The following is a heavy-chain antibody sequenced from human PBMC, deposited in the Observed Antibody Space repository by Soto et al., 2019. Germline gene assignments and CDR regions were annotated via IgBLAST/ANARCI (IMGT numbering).Heavy chain of an antibody. CDR2: IYHSGST. Sequence: SETLSLTCAVSGGSISSSNWWSWVRQPPGKGLEWIGEIYHSGSTNYNPSLKSRVTISVDKSKNQFSLKLSSVTAADTAVYYCARCYGSGSSYYYYYGMDVWGQGTTVTV. J-gene: IGHJ6*02. V-gene: IGHV4-4*02. CDR3: ARCYGSGSSYYYYYGMDV. CDR1: GGSISSSNW. D-gene: IGHD3-10*01.